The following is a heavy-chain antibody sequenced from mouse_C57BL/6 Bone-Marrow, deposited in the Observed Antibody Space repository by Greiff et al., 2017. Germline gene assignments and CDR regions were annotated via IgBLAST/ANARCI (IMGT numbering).Heavy chain of an antibody. Sequence: QVQLQQPGAELVKPGASVKLSCKASGYTFTSYWMQWVKQRPGQGLEWIGDIDPSDSYTNYNQKFKGKATLTVDTSSSTAYMQHSRLTSEDSAVYYCAREVATPGAFAYWGQGTRVTVSA. CDR1: GYTFTSYW. D-gene: IGHD1-1*01. J-gene: IGHJ3*01. CDR2: IDPSDSYT. V-gene: IGHV1-50*01. CDR3: AREVATPGAFAY.